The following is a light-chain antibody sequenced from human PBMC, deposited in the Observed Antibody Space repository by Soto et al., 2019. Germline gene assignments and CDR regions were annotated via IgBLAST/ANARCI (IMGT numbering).Light chain of an antibody. CDR1: SDVGGYNY. CDR2: EDN. V-gene: IGLV6-57*02. J-gene: IGLJ2*01. Sequence: LTQPRSVSGSPGQSITISCTGTSSDVGGYNYVSWYQQHPGKAPTTVIYEDNQRPSGVPDRFSGSIDSSSNSASLTISGLKTEDEADYYCQSYDSSSYVVFGGGTKLTVL. CDR3: QSYDSSSYVV.